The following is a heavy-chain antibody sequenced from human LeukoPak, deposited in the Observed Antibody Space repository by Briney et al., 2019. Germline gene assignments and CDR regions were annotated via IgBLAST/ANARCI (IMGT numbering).Heavy chain of an antibody. J-gene: IGHJ6*02. CDR3: VKDRPCGTCMPMDA. D-gene: IGHD2-2*01. CDR1: GFTFSSYE. Sequence: GGSLRLSCAASGFTFSSYEMNWVRQAPGKGLEWVSYISSSGSTIYYADSVKGRFTISRDNSKDMVFLQMNSLRAEDTAIYYCVKDRPCGTCMPMDAWGQGTTV. CDR2: ISSSGSTI. V-gene: IGHV3-48*03.